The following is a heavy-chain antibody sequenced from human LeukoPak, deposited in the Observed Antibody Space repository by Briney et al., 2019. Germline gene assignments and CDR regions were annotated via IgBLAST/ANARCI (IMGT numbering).Heavy chain of an antibody. J-gene: IGHJ4*02. Sequence: SETLSLTCGVSGYSVSNSYYWGWIRQPPGKGLEWIGSIYNSVSTYYNPSLKSRVTMSVDTSKNQFSLNLTSVTAADTAVYYCARNASTGYFDYWGQGTLVTVSS. CDR1: GYSVSNSYY. CDR3: ARNASTGYFDY. D-gene: IGHD3-16*01. CDR2: IYNSVST. V-gene: IGHV4-38-2*01.